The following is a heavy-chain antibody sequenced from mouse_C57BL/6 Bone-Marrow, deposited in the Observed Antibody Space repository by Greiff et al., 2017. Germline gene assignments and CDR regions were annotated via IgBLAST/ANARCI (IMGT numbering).Heavy chain of an antibody. J-gene: IGHJ4*01. V-gene: IGHV1-81*01. CDR1: GYTFTSYG. CDR3: ARGSGLTTVVAGAMDY. D-gene: IGHD1-1*01. Sequence: VQLQKSGAELARPGASVKLSCKASGYTFTSYGISWVKQRTGQGLEWIGEIYPRSGNTYYNEKFKGKATLTADKSSSTAYMELRSLTSEDSAVYFCARGSGLTTVVAGAMDYWGQGTSVTVSS. CDR2: IYPRSGNT.